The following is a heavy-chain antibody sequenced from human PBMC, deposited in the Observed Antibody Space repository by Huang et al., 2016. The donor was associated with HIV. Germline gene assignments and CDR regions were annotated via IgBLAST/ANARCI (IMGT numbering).Heavy chain of an antibody. Sequence: QVQLVQSGPEVKKPGASVKVSCQTSGYIFSNYDINWVRQAPGQGLQGMGWLKPNSGKTAYGQNFQGRVTLTRSTSTGAAYMVLNSLTSQDTAVYYCARLTSGWYQDYWGQGTLVTVSS. V-gene: IGHV1-8*01. CDR2: LKPNSGKT. J-gene: IGHJ4*02. D-gene: IGHD6-19*01. CDR1: GYIFSNYD. CDR3: ARLTSGWYQDY.